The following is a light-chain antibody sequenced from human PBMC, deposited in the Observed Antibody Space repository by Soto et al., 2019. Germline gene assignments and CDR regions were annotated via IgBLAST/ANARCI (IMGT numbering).Light chain of an antibody. Sequence: EIVVTQSPATLSVSPGERATLSCRASQSVGNNFAWYQQKPVQTPRLLIFATSTMATGVPARFSGSGSGTEFTLTISSLQSEDFAVYYCQQYGDWPLTFGGGAKVEIE. J-gene: IGKJ4*01. CDR3: QQYGDWPLT. V-gene: IGKV3-15*01. CDR1: QSVGNN. CDR2: ATS.